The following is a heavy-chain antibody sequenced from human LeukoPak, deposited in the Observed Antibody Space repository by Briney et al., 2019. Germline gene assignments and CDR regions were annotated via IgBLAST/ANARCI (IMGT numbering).Heavy chain of an antibody. Sequence: GGSLRLSCAASGFTFSSYAMSWVRQAPGKGLECISGFSGSGGSTYYADSVKGRFTISRDNSKNTLYLQMNSLRAEDTAVYYCARGYYDYVWGSYRYWEFDYWGQGTLVTVSS. J-gene: IGHJ4*02. CDR3: ARGYYDYVWGSYRYWEFDY. D-gene: IGHD3-16*02. V-gene: IGHV3-23*01. CDR2: FSGSGGST. CDR1: GFTFSSYA.